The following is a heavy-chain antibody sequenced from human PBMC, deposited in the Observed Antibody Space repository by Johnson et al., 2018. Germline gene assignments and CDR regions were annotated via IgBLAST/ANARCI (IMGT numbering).Heavy chain of an antibody. V-gene: IGHV3-33*01. D-gene: IGHD6-6*01. CDR2: IWYDGSNK. Sequence: QVQLVESGGGVVQPGRSLRLSCAASRFTFSSYGMHWVRQAPGKGLEWVAVIWYDGSNKYYADSVKGRFTISRDNSKNTLYLQMNSLRAEDTAVYYCAGTSNAFDIWGQGTMVTVSS. CDR3: AGTSNAFDI. J-gene: IGHJ3*02. CDR1: RFTFSSYG.